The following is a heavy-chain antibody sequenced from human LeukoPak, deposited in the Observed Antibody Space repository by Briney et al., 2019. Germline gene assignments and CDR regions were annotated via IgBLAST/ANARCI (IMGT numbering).Heavy chain of an antibody. Sequence: GGSLRLSCAASGFTFSSCEMNWVRQAPGKGLEWVSYISSSGSTIYYADSVKGRFTISRDNAKNSLYLQMNSLRAEDTAVYYCAELDITMIGGVWGKGTTVTISS. CDR3: AELDITMIGGV. V-gene: IGHV3-48*03. J-gene: IGHJ6*04. CDR2: ISSSGSTI. CDR1: GFTFSSCE. D-gene: IGHD3-10*02.